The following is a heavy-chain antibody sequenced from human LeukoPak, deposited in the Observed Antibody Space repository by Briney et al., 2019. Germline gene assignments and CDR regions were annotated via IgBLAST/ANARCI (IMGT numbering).Heavy chain of an antibody. J-gene: IGHJ6*03. CDR2: IIPVLSTA. D-gene: IGHD3-16*01. CDR1: GYTFTSYG. V-gene: IGHV1-69*13. CDR3: ATTGGDIYYYYMDV. Sequence: SMKVSCKASGYTFTSYGITWVRQAPGQGLEWMGGIIPVLSTANYAQKFQDRVTITADESTSTTYMELSSLKSEDTAVYYCATTGGDIYYYYMDVWGKGTTVTISS.